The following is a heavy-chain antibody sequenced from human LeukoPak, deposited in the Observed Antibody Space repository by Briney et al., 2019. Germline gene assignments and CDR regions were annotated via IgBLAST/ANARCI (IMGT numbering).Heavy chain of an antibody. Sequence: SETLSLTCDVYGGSFSGYYWSWIRQPPGKGLEWIGEINHSGSTNYNPSLKSRVTISVDTSKNQFSLKLSSVTAADTAVYYCASPFRTRIGLEWGQGTLVTVSS. J-gene: IGHJ4*02. CDR3: ASPFRTRIGLE. CDR1: GGSFSGYY. V-gene: IGHV4-34*01. D-gene: IGHD2-21*01. CDR2: INHSGST.